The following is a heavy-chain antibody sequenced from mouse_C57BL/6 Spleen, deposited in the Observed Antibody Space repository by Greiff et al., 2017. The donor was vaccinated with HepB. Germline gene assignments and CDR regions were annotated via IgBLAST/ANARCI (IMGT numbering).Heavy chain of an antibody. CDR2: ISSGGDYI. V-gene: IGHV5-9-1*02. D-gene: IGHD3-2*02. Sequence: EVKLMESGEGLVKPGGSLKLSCAASGFTFSSYAMSWVRQTPEKRLEWVAYISSGGDYIYYADTVKGRFTISRDNARNTLYLQMSSLKSEDTAMYYCTRPRLAAQATYFDYWGQGTTLTVSS. CDR1: GFTFSSYA. J-gene: IGHJ2*01. CDR3: TRPRLAAQATYFDY.